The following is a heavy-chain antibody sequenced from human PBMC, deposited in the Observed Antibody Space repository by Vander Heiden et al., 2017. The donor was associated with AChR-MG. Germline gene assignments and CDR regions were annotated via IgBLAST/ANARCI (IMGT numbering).Heavy chain of an antibody. CDR1: GFTFSGSA. V-gene: IGHV3-73*02. Sequence: EVQLFESGGGLVQPGRSLPLSCAAPGFTFSGSAMHWVRQASGKGLEWVGRIRSKANSYATAYAASVKGRFTISRDDSKNTAYLQMNSLKTEDTAVYYCGTYGDYPSWGQGTLVTVSS. CDR2: IRSKANSYAT. J-gene: IGHJ5*02. D-gene: IGHD4-17*01. CDR3: GTYGDYPS.